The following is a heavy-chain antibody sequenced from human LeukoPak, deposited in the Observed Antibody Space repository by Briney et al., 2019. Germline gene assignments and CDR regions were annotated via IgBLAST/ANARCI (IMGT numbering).Heavy chain of an antibody. CDR2: IKNDGSEE. D-gene: IGHD3-10*01. Sequence: GSLRLSCAASGFTFSRYWMRWVRQAPRKGLEGVANIKNDGSEEYYVDSVKGRFTISRDNARNSLFLQMNSLTVEDTAVYYCARAIRGSAVDTGDRWGQGTLVTVYS. V-gene: IGHV3-7*01. CDR1: GFTFSRYW. J-gene: IGHJ4*02. CDR3: ARAIRGSAVDTGDR.